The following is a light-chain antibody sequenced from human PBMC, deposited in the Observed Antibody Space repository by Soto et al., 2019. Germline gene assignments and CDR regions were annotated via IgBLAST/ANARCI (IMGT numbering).Light chain of an antibody. Sequence: QSVLTQPASVSGSPGQPITISCTGTSSDVGAYNFLSWYQQHPGKAPKLMIYDVGNRPSGVSNRFSGSKSGNTASLTISGLQAEDEADYYCSSYTSSSTLYVFGTGTKVTVL. CDR1: SSDVGAYNF. CDR3: SSYTSSSTLYV. CDR2: DVG. J-gene: IGLJ1*01. V-gene: IGLV2-14*01.